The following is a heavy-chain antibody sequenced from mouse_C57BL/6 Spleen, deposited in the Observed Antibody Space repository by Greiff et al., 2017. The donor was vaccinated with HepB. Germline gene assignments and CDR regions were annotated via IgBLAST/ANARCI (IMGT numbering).Heavy chain of an antibody. CDR1: GYTSISYW. Sequence: QVQLKQPGAELVKPGASVKMSCKASGYTSISYWITWVKQRPGQGLEWIGDIYPGSGSTNYNEKFKSKATLTVDTSSSTAYMQLSSLTSDDSAVYYCASYGSRGYYAMDYWGQGTSVTVSS. V-gene: IGHV1-55*01. D-gene: IGHD1-1*01. CDR2: IYPGSGST. CDR3: ASYGSRGYYAMDY. J-gene: IGHJ4*01.